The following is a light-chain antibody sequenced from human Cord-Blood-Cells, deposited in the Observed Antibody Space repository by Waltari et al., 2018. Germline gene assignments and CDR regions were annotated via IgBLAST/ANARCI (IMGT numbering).Light chain of an antibody. Sequence: SYDLTQPPSVSASPGQTARITCSGDALPKQYAYWYQQKPGQAPVLVIYKDSERPSGIPERFSGSSSGTTVTLTISGVQAEYEADYYCQSADSSGTYWVFGGGTKLTVL. J-gene: IGLJ3*02. CDR1: ALPKQY. CDR3: QSADSSGTYWV. V-gene: IGLV3-25*02. CDR2: KDS.